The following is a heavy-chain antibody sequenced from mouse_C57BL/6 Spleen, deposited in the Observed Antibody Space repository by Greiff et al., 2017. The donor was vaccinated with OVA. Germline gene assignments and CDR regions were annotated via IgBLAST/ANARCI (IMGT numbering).Heavy chain of an antibody. CDR2: IRSKSNNYAT. D-gene: IGHD1-1*01. J-gene: IGHJ1*03. V-gene: IGHV10-1*01. CDR1: GFSFNTYA. CDR3: VRHPSYGSSPWYFDV. Sequence: EVQLVESGGGLVQPKGSLKLSCAASGFSFNTYAMNWVRQAPGKGLEWVARIRSKSNNYATYYADSVKDRFTISRDDSESMLYLQMNNLKTEDTAMYYCVRHPSYGSSPWYFDVWGTGTTVTVSS.